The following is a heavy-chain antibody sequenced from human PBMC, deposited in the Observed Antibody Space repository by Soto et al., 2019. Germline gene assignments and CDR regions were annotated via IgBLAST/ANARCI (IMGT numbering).Heavy chain of an antibody. CDR2: IYLDDDK. Sequence: QITLKESGPTLVKPTQTLTLTCTFSGFSLSTSGVGAGWIRQPPGKALEWLALIYLDDDKRYSPSLKSRLTINKDTSKNQVVLTMTNMDPVDTATYYCAHSLIPNWGSRGAFDYWGQGTLVTVSS. CDR3: AHSLIPNWGSRGAFDY. J-gene: IGHJ4*02. D-gene: IGHD7-27*01. V-gene: IGHV2-5*02. CDR1: GFSLSTSGVG.